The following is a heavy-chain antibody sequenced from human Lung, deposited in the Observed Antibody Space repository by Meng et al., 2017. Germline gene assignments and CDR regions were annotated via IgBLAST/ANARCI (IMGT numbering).Heavy chain of an antibody. CDR2: ISSSGSTI. V-gene: IGHV3-48*03. J-gene: IGHJ4*02. CDR1: GFTFSSYE. CDR3: ARVPEPYSSGWYTY. Sequence: SCAASGFTFSSYEMNWVRQAPGKGLEWVSYISSSGSTIYYADSVKGRFTISRDNAKNSLYLQMNSLRAEDTAVYYCARVPEPYSSGWYTYWGQGTLVTVSS. D-gene: IGHD6-19*01.